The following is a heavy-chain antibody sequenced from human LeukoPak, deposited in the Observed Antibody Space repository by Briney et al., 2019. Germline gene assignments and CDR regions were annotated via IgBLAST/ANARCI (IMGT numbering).Heavy chain of an antibody. CDR2: INPNSGGT. D-gene: IGHD3-10*01. Sequence: GASVKVSCKASGYTFTGYYMHWVRQAPGQGVEWMGWINPNSGGTNYAQKFQGRVTMTRDTSISTAYMELSRLRSDDTAVYYCARALYGSGSYYDYWGQGTLVTVSS. J-gene: IGHJ4*02. CDR3: ARALYGSGSYYDY. CDR1: GYTFTGYY. V-gene: IGHV1-2*02.